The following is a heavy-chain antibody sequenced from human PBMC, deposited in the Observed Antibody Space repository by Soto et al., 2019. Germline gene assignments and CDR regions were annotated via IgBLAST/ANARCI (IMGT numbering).Heavy chain of an antibody. J-gene: IGHJ3*02. CDR2: IKQDGTEK. V-gene: IGHV3-7*01. CDR3: ARGDTPMITGMDSFVI. CDR1: GFTFSSYS. D-gene: IGHD5-18*01. Sequence: PGGSLRLSCAASGFTFSSYSMNWVRQAPGKGLEWVANIKQDGTEKNYVDSVKGRFTISRDNARNSLYLQMDSLRAEDTAVYFCARGDTPMITGMDSFVIWGPGTMLTVSS.